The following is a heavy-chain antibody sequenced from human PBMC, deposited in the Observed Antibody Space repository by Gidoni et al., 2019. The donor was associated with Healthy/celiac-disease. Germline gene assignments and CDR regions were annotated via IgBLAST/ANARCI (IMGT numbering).Heavy chain of an antibody. D-gene: IGHD6-19*01. V-gene: IGHV5-51*01. CDR1: GYSFTSYW. Sequence: EVQLVQSGAAVKTPGESLKISCKGSGYSFTSYWIGWVRQMPGKGLEWMGIIYPGDSDTRYSPSFQGQVTISADKSISTAYLQWSSLKASDTAMYYCARQKRRTAHSSGWYWVDYWGQGTLVTVSS. J-gene: IGHJ4*02. CDR3: ARQKRRTAHSSGWYWVDY. CDR2: IYPGDSDT.